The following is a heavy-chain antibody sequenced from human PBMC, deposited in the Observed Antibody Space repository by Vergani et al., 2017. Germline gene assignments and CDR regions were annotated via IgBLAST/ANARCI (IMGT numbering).Heavy chain of an antibody. CDR3: TTGPFFFVVVPAQYYYYGMDV. CDR1: GFTFSNAW. D-gene: IGHD2-2*01. CDR2: IKSKTDGGTT. Sequence: EVQLVESGGGLVKPGGSLRLSCAASGFTFSNAWMSWVRQAPGKGLEWVGRIKSKTDGGTTDYAAPVKGRFTISRDDSKNTLYLQMNSLKTEDTAVYYCTTGPFFFVVVPAQYYYYGMDVWGQGTTVTVSS. V-gene: IGHV3-15*01. J-gene: IGHJ6*02.